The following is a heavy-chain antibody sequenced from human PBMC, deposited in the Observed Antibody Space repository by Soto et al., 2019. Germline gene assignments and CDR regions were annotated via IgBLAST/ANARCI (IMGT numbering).Heavy chain of an antibody. CDR2: ISGSGGST. Sequence: GGSLGLSCAASGFTFSSYAMSWVRQAPGKGLEWVSAISGSGGSTYYADSVKGRFTISRDNSKNTLYPQMNSLRAEDTAVYYCAKAKSYDFWSGYDQDYWGQGTLVTVSS. CDR3: AKAKSYDFWSGYDQDY. V-gene: IGHV3-23*01. D-gene: IGHD3-3*01. J-gene: IGHJ4*02. CDR1: GFTFSSYA.